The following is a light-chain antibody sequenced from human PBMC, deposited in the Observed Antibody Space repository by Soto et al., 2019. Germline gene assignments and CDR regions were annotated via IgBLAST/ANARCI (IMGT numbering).Light chain of an antibody. CDR1: QSISSW. J-gene: IGKJ1*01. CDR3: QQYNSYPWT. Sequence: DIQMTQSPSTLSASVGDRVTITCRASQSISSWLAWYQQKPGKAPKLLIYKASSLESGVPSRFSGSGSGTEFTVTISSLQPDDFATYYSQQYNSYPWTFGQGTKGEIK. V-gene: IGKV1-5*03. CDR2: KAS.